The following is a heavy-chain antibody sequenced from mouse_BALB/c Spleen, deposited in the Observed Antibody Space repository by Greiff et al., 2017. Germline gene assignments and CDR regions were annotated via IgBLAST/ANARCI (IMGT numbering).Heavy chain of an antibody. D-gene: IGHD2-3*01. J-gene: IGHJ4*01. CDR3: ARAGWLLRSAMDY. Sequence: DVKLVESGGGLVKPGGSLKLSCAASGFTFSDYYMYWVRQTPEKRLEWVATISDGGSYTYYPDSVKGRFTISRDNAKNNLYLQMSSLKSEDTAMYYCARAGWLLRSAMDYWGQGTSVTVSS. CDR1: GFTFSDYY. CDR2: ISDGGSYT. V-gene: IGHV5-4*02.